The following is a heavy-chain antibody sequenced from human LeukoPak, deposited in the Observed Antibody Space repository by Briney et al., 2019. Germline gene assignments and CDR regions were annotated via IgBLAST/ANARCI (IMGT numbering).Heavy chain of an antibody. CDR1: GYTFTKYA. CDR2: IDTNTGNP. CDR3: ANCYDSSGFFAY. V-gene: IGHV7-4-1*02. J-gene: IGHJ4*02. Sequence: ASVKVSCKGSGYTFTKYAISWVRQAPGQGLEYMGWIDTNTGNPTYAQGFTGRFVFSLDTSVSTAYLQISSLRAEDSAIYFCANCYDSSGFFAYWGQGTLVTVSS. D-gene: IGHD3-22*01.